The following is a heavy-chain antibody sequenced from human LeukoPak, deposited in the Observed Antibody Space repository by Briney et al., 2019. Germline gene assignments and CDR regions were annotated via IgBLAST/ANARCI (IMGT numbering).Heavy chain of an antibody. CDR3: ARVRRGYCSGGSCTRGYYYYGMDV. Sequence: GGSLRLSCAASGFTFSSYWMHWVRQAPGTGLVWVSRINTDGSTTTYTDSVKGRFTISRDNAKNTLYLQMNSLRAVDTAAYYCARVRRGYCSGGSCTRGYYYYGMDVWGQGTTVTVSS. CDR2: INTDGSTT. V-gene: IGHV3-74*01. D-gene: IGHD2-15*01. CDR1: GFTFSSYW. J-gene: IGHJ6*02.